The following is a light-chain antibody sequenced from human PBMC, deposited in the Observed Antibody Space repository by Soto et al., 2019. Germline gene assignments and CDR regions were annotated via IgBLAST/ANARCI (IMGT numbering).Light chain of an antibody. CDR2: SNN. CDR1: SSNLGSNT. Sequence: QSVLTQPPSASGTPGQRVTISCSGGSSNLGSNTVNWYQQLPGTAPKLLIYSNNQRPSGVPDRLSGSKSGTSASLTISGLQAEDEADYYCASWDDSLNGVVFGGGTQLTVL. J-gene: IGLJ3*02. CDR3: ASWDDSLNGVV. V-gene: IGLV1-44*01.